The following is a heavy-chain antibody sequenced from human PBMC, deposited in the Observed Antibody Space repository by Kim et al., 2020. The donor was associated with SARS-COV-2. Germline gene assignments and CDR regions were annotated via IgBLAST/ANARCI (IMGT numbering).Heavy chain of an antibody. CDR3: AREWRPNSNWNGDAFDI. D-gene: IGHD1-20*01. CDR1: GFTLTNYG. CDR2: MWFDGSNQ. V-gene: IGHV3-33*01. Sequence: GGSLRLSCAASGFTLTNYGMHWVRQAPGKGLEWVAGMWFDGSNQYHADSVRGRFTISRDGSKNMLYLQLNSLRAEDTAVYYCAREWRPNSNWNGDAFDIWGQGTMVTVSS. J-gene: IGHJ3*02.